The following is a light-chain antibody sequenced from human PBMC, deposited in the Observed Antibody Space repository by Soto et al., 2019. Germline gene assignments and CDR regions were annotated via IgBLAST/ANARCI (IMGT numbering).Light chain of an antibody. CDR1: QDISTY. CDR2: AAS. V-gene: IGKV1-9*01. Sequence: IQLTQSPSSLSASVGDRVTITCRASQDISTYFAWYQQKPGRAPKVLIYAASTLQSGVPSRFSGSGSGTDFTLTISSQQPEDFATYYCQQLNTYPLTFGGGTKVEIK. J-gene: IGKJ4*01. CDR3: QQLNTYPLT.